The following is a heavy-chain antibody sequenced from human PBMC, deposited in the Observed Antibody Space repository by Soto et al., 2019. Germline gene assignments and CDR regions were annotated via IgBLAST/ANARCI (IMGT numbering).Heavy chain of an antibody. CDR1: GFTFSSYA. Sequence: PGGSLRLSCAASGFTFSSYAMSWVRQAPGKGLEWVSAISGSGGSTYYADSVKGRFTISRDNSKNTLYLQMNSLRAEDTAVYYYAKDPGTYYYDSSGYYTLDYWGQGTLVTVSS. V-gene: IGHV3-23*01. CDR3: AKDPGTYYYDSSGYYTLDY. CDR2: ISGSGGST. D-gene: IGHD3-22*01. J-gene: IGHJ4*02.